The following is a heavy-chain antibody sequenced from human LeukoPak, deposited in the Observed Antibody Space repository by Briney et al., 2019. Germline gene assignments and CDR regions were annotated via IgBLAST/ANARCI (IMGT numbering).Heavy chain of an antibody. CDR2: ISYDGSNK. CDR1: GFTFSSYG. V-gene: IGHV3-30*03. Sequence: GGSLRLSCAASGFTFSSYGMHWVRQAPGKGLEWVAVISYDGSNKYYADSVKGRFTISRDNSKNTLYLQMNSLRAEDTAVYYCASDDPNDFWLYFDYWGQGTLATVSS. D-gene: IGHD3-3*01. J-gene: IGHJ4*02. CDR3: ASDDPNDFWLYFDY.